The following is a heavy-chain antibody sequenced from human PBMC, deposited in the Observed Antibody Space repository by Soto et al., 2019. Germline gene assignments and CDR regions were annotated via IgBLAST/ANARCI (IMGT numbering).Heavy chain of an antibody. J-gene: IGHJ4*02. CDR1: GFTSSTYA. V-gene: IGHV3-23*01. CDR3: GRCSSTSCHLGSDY. Sequence: DVQLLESGGGLVQPGGSLRLSCAASGFTSSTYALNWVRQAPGKGLEWVSTISESGDHTFYADSLQGRFTISRDKSKNTLYLQMNSLRDADTAFYYCGRCSSTSCHLGSDYWGQGTLVTVSS. D-gene: IGHD2-2*01. CDR2: ISESGDHT.